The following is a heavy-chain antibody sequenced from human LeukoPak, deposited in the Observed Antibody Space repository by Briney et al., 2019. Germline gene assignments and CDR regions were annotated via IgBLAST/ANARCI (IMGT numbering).Heavy chain of an antibody. Sequence: GGSLRLSCAASGFIVNTNYMSWVRQAPGRGLEWVSFIYADGNTYYADSVKGRFTISRDISKNTVYLQMNSLRAEDTAVYYCARPHLSYGDIRDYYYYYMDVWGKGTTVTVSS. CDR1: GFIVNTNY. CDR3: ARPHLSYGDIRDYYYYYMDV. V-gene: IGHV3-53*05. D-gene: IGHD4-17*01. CDR2: IYADGNT. J-gene: IGHJ6*03.